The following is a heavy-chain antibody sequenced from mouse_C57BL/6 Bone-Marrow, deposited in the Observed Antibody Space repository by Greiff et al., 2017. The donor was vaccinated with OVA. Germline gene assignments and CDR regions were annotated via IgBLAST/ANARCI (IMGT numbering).Heavy chain of an antibody. D-gene: IGHD1-1*01. J-gene: IGHJ4*01. CDR2: SRNKANDYTT. CDR1: GFTFSDFY. Sequence: DVMLVESGGGLVQSGRSLRLSCATSGFTFSDFYMEWVRQAPGKGLEWIAASRNKANDYTTEYSASVKGRFIVSRDTSQSILYLQMNALRAEDTAIYYCARDAGAVVAEDYAMDYWGQGTSVTVSS. V-gene: IGHV7-1*01. CDR3: ARDAGAVVAEDYAMDY.